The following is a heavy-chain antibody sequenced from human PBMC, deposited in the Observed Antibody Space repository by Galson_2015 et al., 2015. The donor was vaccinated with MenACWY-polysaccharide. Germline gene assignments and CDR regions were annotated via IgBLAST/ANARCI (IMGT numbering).Heavy chain of an antibody. Sequence: SLRLSCAASGFTFSSYAMSWVRQAPGKGLEWVSAISGSGGSTYYADSVKGRFTISRDNSKNTRYLQMNSLRAEDTAVYYCAKDPPDCSSTSCYDWYFDLWGRGTLVTVSS. CDR2: ISGSGGST. CDR1: GFTFSSYA. CDR3: AKDPPDCSSTSCYDWYFDL. D-gene: IGHD2-2*01. J-gene: IGHJ2*01. V-gene: IGHV3-23*01.